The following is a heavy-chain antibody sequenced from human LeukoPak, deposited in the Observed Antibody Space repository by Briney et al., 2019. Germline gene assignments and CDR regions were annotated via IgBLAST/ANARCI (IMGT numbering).Heavy chain of an antibody. D-gene: IGHD2-2*01. V-gene: IGHV4-34*01. CDR2: INHSVST. Sequence: SETLSLTCAVYGGSFSGYYWSWIRQPPGKGLEWIGEINHSVSTNYNPSLKSRVTISVDTSKNQFSLKLSSVTAADTAVYYCATSPGYCSSTSCYWVSYYFDYWGQGTLVTVSS. CDR1: GGSFSGYY. J-gene: IGHJ4*02. CDR3: ATSPGYCSSTSCYWVSYYFDY.